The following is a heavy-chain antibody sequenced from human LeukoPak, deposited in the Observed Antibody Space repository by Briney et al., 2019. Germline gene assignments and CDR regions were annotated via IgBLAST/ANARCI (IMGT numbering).Heavy chain of an antibody. J-gene: IGHJ4*02. CDR1: DGSISSYY. V-gene: IGHV4-59*01. Sequence: SETLSLTCTVSDGSISSYYWSWIRQPPGKGLEWIGYIYYSGSTNYSPSLRSRLTISVDTSKNQFSLKLSSVTAADTAVYYCARAVVLATAIHFDHWGQGTLVTVSS. CDR3: ARAVVLATAIHFDH. CDR2: IYYSGST. D-gene: IGHD2-15*01.